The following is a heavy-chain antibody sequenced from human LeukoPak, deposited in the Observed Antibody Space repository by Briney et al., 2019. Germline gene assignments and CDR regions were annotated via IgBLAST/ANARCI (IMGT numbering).Heavy chain of an antibody. CDR2: IYHSGST. V-gene: IGHV4-38-2*02. CDR1: GGSITSYY. Sequence: SETLSLTCTVSGGSITSYYWGWIRQPPGKGLEWIGSIYHSGSTYYNPSLKSRVTISVDTSKNQFSLKLSSVTAADTAVYYCARGVVGATRPPGAFDIWGQGTMVTVSS. J-gene: IGHJ3*02. CDR3: ARGVVGATRPPGAFDI. D-gene: IGHD1-26*01.